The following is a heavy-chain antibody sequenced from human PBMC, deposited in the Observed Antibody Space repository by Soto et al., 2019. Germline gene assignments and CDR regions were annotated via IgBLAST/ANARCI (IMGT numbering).Heavy chain of an antibody. D-gene: IGHD1-26*01. CDR3: AKGAIGRLDY. CDR1: GFTCSNYA. V-gene: IGHV3-23*01. J-gene: IGHJ4*02. CDR2: IRASGVTT. Sequence: DVQLLDSGGGLVQPGRSLRLSCAASGFTCSNYAMSWVRQAPGKGLEWVSTIRASGVTTFYADSARGRFTISRDKSKNTLSLQMNSLTADDTAIYYCAKGAIGRLDYWGQGTLVTVSS.